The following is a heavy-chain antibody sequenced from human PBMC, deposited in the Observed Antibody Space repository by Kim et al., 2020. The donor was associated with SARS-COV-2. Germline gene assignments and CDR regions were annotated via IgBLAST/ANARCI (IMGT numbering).Heavy chain of an antibody. D-gene: IGHD3-10*01. CDR3: ARLGSGSYKFYVDF. V-gene: IGHV4-39*01. Sequence: NPPLKSRVTVSVDTSKNQFSLKLNSVTAADTAVYYCARLGSGSYKFYVDFWGQGTLVTASS. J-gene: IGHJ4*02.